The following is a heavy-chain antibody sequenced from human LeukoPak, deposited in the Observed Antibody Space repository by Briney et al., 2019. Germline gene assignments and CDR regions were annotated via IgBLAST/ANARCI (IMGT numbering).Heavy chain of an antibody. CDR1: GGSISSGY. Sequence: SETLSLTCSGSGGSISSGYWSGIRQPPGQGLEWIACIYNSGRSNYNPSLKSRVTISLDTSKNQFSLKLSSVTAADTAVYYCAGGSGASWFDPWGQGTLVTVSS. CDR3: AGGSGASWFDP. CDR2: IYNSGRS. J-gene: IGHJ5*02. V-gene: IGHV4-59*01. D-gene: IGHD2-8*02.